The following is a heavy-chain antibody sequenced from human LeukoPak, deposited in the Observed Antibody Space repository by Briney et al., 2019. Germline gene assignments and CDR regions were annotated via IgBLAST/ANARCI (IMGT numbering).Heavy chain of an antibody. CDR1: GFTFSDYS. V-gene: IGHV3-21*01. J-gene: IGHJ3*01. CDR3: ARAKNSNGNYYLRDAFDF. D-gene: IGHD3-22*01. Sequence: PGGSLRLSCTASGFTFSDYSMNWVRQAPGKGLEWVSLISSTGNYIYDAASVKGRFTISRDNAKKSLFLLMDSLRDEDTAVYYCARAKNSNGNYYLRDAFDFWGPGTVVTVST. CDR2: ISSTGNYI.